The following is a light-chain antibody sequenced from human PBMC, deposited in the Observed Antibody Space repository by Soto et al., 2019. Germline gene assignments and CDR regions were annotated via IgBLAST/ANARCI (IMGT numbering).Light chain of an antibody. CDR3: PAWDDSLSAVV. Sequence: QPVLTQPPSASGTPGQRVTISCSGSSSNIGSNYVYWYQQLPGTAPKLLIYSNNQRPSGVPDRFSGSKSGTSASLAISGLRSEDEADYYCPAWDDSLSAVVFGGGTKLTVL. CDR2: SNN. V-gene: IGLV1-47*02. J-gene: IGLJ2*01. CDR1: SSNIGSNY.